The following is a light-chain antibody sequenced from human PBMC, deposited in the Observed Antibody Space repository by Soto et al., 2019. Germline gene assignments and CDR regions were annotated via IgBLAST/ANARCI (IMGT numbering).Light chain of an antibody. Sequence: EIVLTQSPGTLSLSPGERVTLSCRTSESVTSTYLAWYQQKPGQPPRLLIYGASSRATGIPDRFSGSGSGTDFTLTISRLEPEDFAVYYCQLFGSSPRYTFGQGTKLEIK. J-gene: IGKJ2*01. CDR3: QLFGSSPRYT. CDR1: ESVTSTY. CDR2: GAS. V-gene: IGKV3-20*01.